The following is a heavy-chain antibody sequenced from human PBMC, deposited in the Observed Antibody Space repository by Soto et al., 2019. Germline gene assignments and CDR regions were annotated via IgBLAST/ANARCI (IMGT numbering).Heavy chain of an antibody. J-gene: IGHJ6*02. CDR3: AKPGGIYYYYGMDV. V-gene: IGHV3-30*18. CDR1: GFTFSSYG. Sequence: GGSLRLSCAASGFTFSSYGMHWVRQAPGKGLEWVAVISYDGSNKYYADSVKGRFTISRDNSKNTLYLQMNSLRAEDTAVYYCAKPGGIYYYYGMDVWGQGTTVTVSS. CDR2: ISYDGSNK. D-gene: IGHD3-16*01.